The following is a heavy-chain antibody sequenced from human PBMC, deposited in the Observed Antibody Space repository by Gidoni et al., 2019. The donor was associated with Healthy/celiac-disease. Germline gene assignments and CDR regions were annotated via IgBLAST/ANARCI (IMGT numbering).Heavy chain of an antibody. CDR3: ARHGVEWELPRGSSGEIDY. V-gene: IGHV4-39*01. Sequence: QLQLQESGPGLVKPSETLSLTCTVSGGSISSSSYYWGWIRQPPGKGLEWIGSIYYSGSTYYNPSLKSRVTISVDTSKNQFSLKLSSVTAADTAVYYCARHGVEWELPRGSSGEIDYWGQGTLVTVSS. CDR2: IYYSGST. J-gene: IGHJ4*02. D-gene: IGHD1-26*01. CDR1: GGSISSSSYY.